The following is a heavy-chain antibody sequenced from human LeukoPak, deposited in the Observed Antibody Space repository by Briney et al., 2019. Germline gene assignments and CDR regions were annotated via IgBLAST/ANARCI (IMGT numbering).Heavy chain of an antibody. CDR1: GYTFTGYY. CDR3: ARVKYRSSSRFDY. CDR2: INPNSGGT. Sequence: ASVKVSCKASGYTFTGYYMHWVRQAPGQGLEWMGWINPNSGGTNYAQKFQGRVTMTRDTSISTAYMELSRLRSDDTAVYYCARVKYRSSSRFDYWGQGTLVTVSS. D-gene: IGHD6-6*01. V-gene: IGHV1-2*02. J-gene: IGHJ4*02.